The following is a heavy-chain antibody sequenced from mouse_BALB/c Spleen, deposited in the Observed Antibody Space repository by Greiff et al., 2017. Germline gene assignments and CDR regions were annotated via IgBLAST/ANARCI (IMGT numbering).Heavy chain of an antibody. J-gene: IGHJ1*01. Sequence: VKLMESGPGLVAPSQSLSITCTVSGFSLTSYGVHWVRQPPGKGLEWLGVIWAGGSTNYNSALMSRLSISKDNSKSQVFLKMSSLQTDDTAMYYCAREGYGSRYFDVWGAGTTVTVSS. D-gene: IGHD2-2*01. CDR2: IWAGGST. CDR1: GFSLTSYG. CDR3: AREGYGSRYFDV. V-gene: IGHV2-9*02.